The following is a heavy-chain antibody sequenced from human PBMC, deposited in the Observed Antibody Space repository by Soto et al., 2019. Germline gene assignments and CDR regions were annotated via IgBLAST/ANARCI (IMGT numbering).Heavy chain of an antibody. V-gene: IGHV4-59*01. D-gene: IGHD6-19*01. CDR2: IYYSGST. Sequence: PSETLSLTCTVSGGSISSYYWSWIRQPPGKGLEWIGYIYYSGSTNYNPSLKSRVTISVDTTKNQFSLELSSVTAADTAVYYCSRDTRCWLGVKETDILGQGTLVTVSS. CDR1: GGSISSYY. CDR3: SRDTRCWLGVKETDI. J-gene: IGHJ3*02.